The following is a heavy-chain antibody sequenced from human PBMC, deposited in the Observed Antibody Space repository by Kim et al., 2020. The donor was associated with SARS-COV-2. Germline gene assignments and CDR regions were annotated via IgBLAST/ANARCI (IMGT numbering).Heavy chain of an antibody. Sequence: GGSLRLSCAASGFAFSSYAMSWVRQAPGKGLEWVSSISNNGGTTYYADSVMGRFTISRDHSKNTLFLQMNSLGAGDTAIYYCVLCKWSLTTAFDYWGLGTLVTVSS. D-gene: IGHD2-2*01. CDR2: ISNNGGTT. J-gene: IGHJ4*02. CDR1: GFAFSSYA. CDR3: VLCKWSLTTAFDY. V-gene: IGHV3-23*01.